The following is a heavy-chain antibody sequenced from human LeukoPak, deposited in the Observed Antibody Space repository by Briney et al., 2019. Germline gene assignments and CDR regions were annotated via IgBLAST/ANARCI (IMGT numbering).Heavy chain of an antibody. CDR1: GFTFSSSS. Sequence: GGSLRLSCAASGFTFSSSSMNWVRQAPGKGLEFVSSISPSSSYIYYADSVKGRFTISRDDAKNSLFLQMNGLRAEDTAVYCCAREGGYCSGGSCRFFDYWGQGTLVTVSS. CDR2: ISPSSSYI. D-gene: IGHD2-15*01. CDR3: AREGGYCSGGSCRFFDY. V-gene: IGHV3-21*06. J-gene: IGHJ4*02.